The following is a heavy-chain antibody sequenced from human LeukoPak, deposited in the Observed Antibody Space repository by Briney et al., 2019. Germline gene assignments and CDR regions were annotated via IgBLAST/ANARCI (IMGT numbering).Heavy chain of an antibody. Sequence: ASVKVSCTASGYTFTGYYMHWVRQAPGQGLEWMGRINPNSGGTNYAQKFQGRVTMTRDTSISTAYMELSRLRSDDTAVYYCARGYCSSTSCRYRDDYWGQGTLVTVSS. CDR2: INPNSGGT. V-gene: IGHV1-2*06. CDR3: ARGYCSSTSCRYRDDY. D-gene: IGHD2-2*01. CDR1: GYTFTGYY. J-gene: IGHJ4*02.